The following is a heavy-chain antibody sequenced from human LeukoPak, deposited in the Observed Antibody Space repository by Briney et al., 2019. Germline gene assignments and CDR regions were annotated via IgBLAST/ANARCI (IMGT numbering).Heavy chain of an antibody. D-gene: IGHD2-15*01. CDR2: IKQGGSEK. V-gene: IGHV3-7*01. Sequence: GGSLRLSCAASGFTFSSYAMSWVRQAPGKGLEWVANIKQGGSEKYYVDSVKGRFTISRDNAKNSLYLQMNSLRAEDTAVYYCARDLLAELKFSSTASYWGQGTLVTVSS. J-gene: IGHJ4*02. CDR3: ARDLLAELKFSSTASY. CDR1: GFTFSSYA.